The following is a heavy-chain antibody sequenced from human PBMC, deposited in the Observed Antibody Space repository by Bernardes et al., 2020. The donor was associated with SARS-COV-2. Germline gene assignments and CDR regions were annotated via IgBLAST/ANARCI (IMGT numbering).Heavy chain of an antibody. D-gene: IGHD4-17*01. CDR1: GFSLSTSGVA. CDR2: IYWDDDK. CDR3: AHRLDWSDYGFDH. Sequence: SGPTLVKPTQTLTLTCIFSGFSLSTSGVAVGWMRQPPGKALKRHALIYWDDDKRISPSLKSRHTINKGTTENQVDHTMTNMDPGDTATYYCAHRLDWSDYGFDHWGQGTLVTVSS. J-gene: IGHJ4*02. V-gene: IGHV2-5*02.